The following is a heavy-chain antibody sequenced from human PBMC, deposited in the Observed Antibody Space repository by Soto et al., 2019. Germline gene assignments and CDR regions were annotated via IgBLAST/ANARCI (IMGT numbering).Heavy chain of an antibody. CDR2: ISGSGGST. CDR3: AKSPGFWSGYCDY. D-gene: IGHD3-3*01. J-gene: IGHJ4*02. V-gene: IGHV3-23*01. CDR1: GFTFSSYA. Sequence: PGGSLRLSCAASGFTFSSYAMSWVRQAPGKGLEWVSAISGSGGSTYYADSVKGRFTISRDNSKNTPYLQMNSLRAEDTAVYYCAKSPGFWSGYCDYWGQGTLVTVSS.